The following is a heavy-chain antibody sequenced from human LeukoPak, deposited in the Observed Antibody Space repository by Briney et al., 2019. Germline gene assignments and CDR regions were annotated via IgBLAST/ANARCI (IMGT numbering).Heavy chain of an antibody. V-gene: IGHV4-39*01. CDR1: GGSISSSSYY. Sequence: SETLSLTCTVSGGSISSSSYYWGWIRQPPGKGLGWIGSIYYSGSTYYNPSLKSRVTISVDASKNQFSLKLSSVTAADTAVYYCARGPTYYYDSSGYCFDYWGQGTLVTVSS. D-gene: IGHD3-22*01. CDR3: ARGPTYYYDSSGYCFDY. J-gene: IGHJ4*02. CDR2: IYYSGST.